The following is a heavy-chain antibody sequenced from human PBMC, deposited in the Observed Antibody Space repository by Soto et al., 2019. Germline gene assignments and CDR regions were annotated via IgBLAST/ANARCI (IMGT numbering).Heavy chain of an antibody. J-gene: IGHJ5*02. Sequence: QKQLVQSGPEVKKPGTSVKVSCKASGFTFISSAVQWVRQARGQRLEWIGWIVVGSGNTNYAQKFHERVTIARDVSTTTVYMELSRLRPEDTAVYLCAVGNLIHNRFDPWGQGTLVTVSS. CDR2: IVVGSGNT. CDR3: AVGNLIHNRFDP. V-gene: IGHV1-58*01. CDR1: GFTFISSA.